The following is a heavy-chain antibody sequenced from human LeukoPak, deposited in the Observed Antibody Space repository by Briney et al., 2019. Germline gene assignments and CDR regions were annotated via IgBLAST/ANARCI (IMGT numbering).Heavy chain of an antibody. V-gene: IGHV3-48*02. Sequence: GGSLRLSCAASGFTFSSYSMNWVRQAPGKGPEWVSYISGSSGTLYYADSVKGRFTISRDNAKNSLYLQMNSLRDEDTAVYYCARNDCYGSGSRREMYWGQGTLVTVSS. D-gene: IGHD3-10*01. CDR3: ARNDCYGSGSRREMY. J-gene: IGHJ4*02. CDR2: ISGSSGTL. CDR1: GFTFSSYS.